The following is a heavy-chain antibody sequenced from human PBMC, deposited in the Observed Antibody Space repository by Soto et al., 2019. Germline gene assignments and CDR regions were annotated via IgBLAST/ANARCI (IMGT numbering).Heavy chain of an antibody. Sequence: QVQLVESGGGVVQPGRSLRLSCAASGFTFSSYAMHWVRQAPGKGLEWVAGISCDGSNKYYADSVKGRFTISRDNSKNTLYLQMNSLRTEGTAVYYCASPLWRDDYNWGYFDLWGRGTLVTVSS. CDR2: ISCDGSNK. CDR1: GFTFSSYA. CDR3: ASPLWRDDYNWGYFDL. J-gene: IGHJ2*01. V-gene: IGHV3-30-3*01. D-gene: IGHD4-4*01.